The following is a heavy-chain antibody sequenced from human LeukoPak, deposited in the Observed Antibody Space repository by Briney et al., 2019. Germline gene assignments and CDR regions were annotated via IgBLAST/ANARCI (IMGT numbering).Heavy chain of an antibody. V-gene: IGHV4-59*01. CDR2: IYYSGST. D-gene: IGHD5-24*01. CDR3: ARETGYRGGDYFDY. Sequence: SETLSLTCTVSGGSISSYYWSWIRQPPGKGLEWIGYIYYSGSTNYNPSLKSRVTISVDTSKNQFSLKLSSVTAADTAVYYCARETGYRGGDYFDYWGQGTLVTVSS. J-gene: IGHJ4*02. CDR1: GGSISSYY.